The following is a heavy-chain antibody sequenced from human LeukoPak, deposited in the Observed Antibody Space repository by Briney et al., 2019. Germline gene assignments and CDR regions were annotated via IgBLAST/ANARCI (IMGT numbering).Heavy chain of an antibody. V-gene: IGHV3-7*05. D-gene: IGHD6-13*01. CDR2: IKEDGSEK. J-gene: IGHJ4*02. CDR3: VRDGYQATYTWR. Sequence: GGSLRLSCAASGFTFSNDWMSWVRQAPGKGLEYVANIKEDGSEKYYVDSVKGRFTISRDNTKNSLYLQMNSLRADDTAVYYCVRDGYQATYTWRWGQGTLVIVSS. CDR1: GFTFSNDW.